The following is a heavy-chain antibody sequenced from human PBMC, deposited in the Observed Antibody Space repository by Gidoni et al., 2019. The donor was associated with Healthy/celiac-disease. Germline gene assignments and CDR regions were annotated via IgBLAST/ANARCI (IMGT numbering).Heavy chain of an antibody. Sequence: EVQLLESGGGLVQPGGSLRLSCAASGFTFSSYAMSWVRQAPGKGLEWVSAIRGSGGSTYYADSVKGRFTISRDNSKNTLYLQMNSLRAEDTAVYYCANADFWSGYYVDSWGQGTLVTVSS. D-gene: IGHD3-3*01. CDR1: GFTFSSYA. CDR2: IRGSGGST. J-gene: IGHJ4*02. V-gene: IGHV3-23*01. CDR3: ANADFWSGYYVDS.